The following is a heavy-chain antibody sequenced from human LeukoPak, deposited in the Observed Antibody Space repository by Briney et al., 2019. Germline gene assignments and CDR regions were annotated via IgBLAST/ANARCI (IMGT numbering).Heavy chain of an antibody. CDR1: GFTFSSYG. CDR3: AKDKSGSYYGMDV. D-gene: IGHD1-26*01. V-gene: IGHV3-30*18. CDR2: ISYDGSNK. J-gene: IGHJ6*02. Sequence: GSLRLSCAASGFTFSSYGMHWVRQAPGKGLEWVAVISYDGSNKYYADSVKGRFTISRDNSKNTLYLQMNSLRAEDTAVYYCAKDKSGSYYGMDVWGQGTTVTVSS.